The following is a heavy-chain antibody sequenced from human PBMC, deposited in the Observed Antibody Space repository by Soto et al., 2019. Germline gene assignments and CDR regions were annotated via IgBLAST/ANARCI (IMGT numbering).Heavy chain of an antibody. Sequence: PSETLSLTCTVSGGSISSGDYYWSWIRQPPGKGLEWIGYIYYSGSTYYTTSLKSRLTISVDTSKNQFSLKLSSVTAADTAVYSCARVGYSDRWFDPWGQGTLVTVSS. V-gene: IGHV4-30-4*01. D-gene: IGHD1-1*01. J-gene: IGHJ5*02. CDR2: IYYSGST. CDR3: ARVGYSDRWFDP. CDR1: GGSISSGDYY.